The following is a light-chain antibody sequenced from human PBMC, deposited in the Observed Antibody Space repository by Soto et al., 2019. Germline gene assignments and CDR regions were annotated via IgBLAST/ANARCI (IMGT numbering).Light chain of an antibody. J-gene: IGLJ2*01. CDR3: CSYATATLL. Sequence: QSALTQPASVSGSPGQSITISCTGASTDLGSHNLVSWYQQLPGEVPKLVINEATKRPSGVSTRLSGSKSGNTASLTISGLQPEDEADYHCCSYATATLLFGGGTKLTVL. CDR2: EAT. V-gene: IGLV2-23*01. CDR1: STDLGSHNL.